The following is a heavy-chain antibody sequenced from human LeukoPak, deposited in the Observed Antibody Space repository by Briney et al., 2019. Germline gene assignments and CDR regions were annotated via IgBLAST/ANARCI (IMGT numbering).Heavy chain of an antibody. V-gene: IGHV1-46*01. Sequence: GASVKVSCKASGYTFTSYYMHWVRQAPGQGLEWMGIINPSGGSTSYAQKFQGRVTMTRNTSISTAYMELSSLRSEDTAVYYCARGRSIAARHGNWFDPWGQGTLVTVSS. J-gene: IGHJ5*02. D-gene: IGHD6-6*01. CDR3: ARGRSIAARHGNWFDP. CDR1: GYTFTSYY. CDR2: INPSGGST.